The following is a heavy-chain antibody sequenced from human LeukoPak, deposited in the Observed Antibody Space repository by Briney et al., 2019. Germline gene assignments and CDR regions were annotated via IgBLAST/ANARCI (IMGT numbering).Heavy chain of an antibody. Sequence: ASVKVSCKASGYTFTSYYMHLVRQAPGQGLEWMEIINPSGGSTSYAQKFQGRVTMTRDTSTSTVYMELSSLRSEDTAVYYCARDQYGSGSYDDYFDYWGQGTLVTVSS. V-gene: IGHV1-46*01. CDR1: GYTFTSYY. CDR3: ARDQYGSGSYDDYFDY. D-gene: IGHD3-10*01. CDR2: INPSGGST. J-gene: IGHJ4*02.